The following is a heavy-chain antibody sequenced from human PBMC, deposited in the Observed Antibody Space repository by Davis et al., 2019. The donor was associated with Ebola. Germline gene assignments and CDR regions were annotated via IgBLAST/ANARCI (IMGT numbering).Heavy chain of an antibody. J-gene: IGHJ4*01. V-gene: IGHV1-18*04. CDR3: ARAPNYDVLTGTSSYYFDY. CDR2: ISGFNTNT. Sequence: ASAKVSCKSSAYTFTSYGLVWSRQAPGLGVEWMGWISGFNTNTNFAQKFQGRVTVSKDTSTNTAYMDLRSLTSDDTAIYYCARAPNYDVLTGTSSYYFDYWGQGTLVTVSS. D-gene: IGHD3-9*01. CDR1: AYTFTSYG.